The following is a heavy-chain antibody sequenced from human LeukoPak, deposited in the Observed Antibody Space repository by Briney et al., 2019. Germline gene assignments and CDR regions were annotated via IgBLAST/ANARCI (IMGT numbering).Heavy chain of an antibody. Sequence: KPSETLSLTCTVSGGSISSYYWSWIRQPPGKGLEWIGYIYYSGSTNYNPSLKSRVTISVDTSKNQFSLKLSSVTAADTAVYYCARQRYCSGGSCYWYFDLWGRGTLVTVSS. D-gene: IGHD2-15*01. CDR2: IYYSGST. J-gene: IGHJ2*01. CDR3: ARQRYCSGGSCYWYFDL. CDR1: GGSISSYY. V-gene: IGHV4-59*08.